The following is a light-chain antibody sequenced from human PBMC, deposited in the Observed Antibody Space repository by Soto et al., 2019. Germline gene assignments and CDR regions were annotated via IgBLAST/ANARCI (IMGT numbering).Light chain of an antibody. Sequence: QLVLTQPASVSGSPGQSITISCAGTSNDVGSYNLVSWYQQHPGKAPKLMIYEVSKRPSGVSNRFSGSKSGNTASLTISGLQAEDEADYYCCSYAGSRTFVVLGGGTKLTVL. CDR3: CSYAGSRTFVV. CDR2: EVS. CDR1: SNDVGSYNL. V-gene: IGLV2-23*02. J-gene: IGLJ2*01.